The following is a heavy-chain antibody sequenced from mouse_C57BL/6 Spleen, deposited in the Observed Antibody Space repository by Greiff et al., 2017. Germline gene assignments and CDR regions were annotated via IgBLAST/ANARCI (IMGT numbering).Heavy chain of an antibody. J-gene: IGHJ3*01. D-gene: IGHD2-2*01. CDR2: IYPGDGDT. CDR1: GYAFSRSW. CDR3: AGGYDWFAY. Sequence: VQLQQSGPELVKPGASVKISCKASGYAFSRSWMNWVKQRPGKGLEWIGRIYPGDGDTNYNGKFKGKATLTADKSSSTAYMQLSSLTSEDSAVYFCAGGYDWFAYWGQGTLVTVSA. V-gene: IGHV1-82*01.